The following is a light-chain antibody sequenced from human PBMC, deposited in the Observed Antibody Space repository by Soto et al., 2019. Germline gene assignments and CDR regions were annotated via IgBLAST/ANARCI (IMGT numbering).Light chain of an antibody. CDR3: QQYNNWPGNS. CDR1: QSVCSN. J-gene: IGKJ2*03. V-gene: IGKV3-15*01. CDR2: GAS. Sequence: EIVMTQSPATLSVSPGERATLSCRASQSVCSNLAWYQQKPGQAPRLIIYGASTRSTGIPAMFSGSGSEIEFTITISSLQSEDFAVYYCQQYNNWPGNSFGQGTKLEIK.